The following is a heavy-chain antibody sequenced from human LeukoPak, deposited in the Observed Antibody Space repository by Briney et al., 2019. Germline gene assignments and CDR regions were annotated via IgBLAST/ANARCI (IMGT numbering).Heavy chain of an antibody. CDR3: ARADSYCGGDCYSHYYYYYMDV. Sequence: ASVKVSCKASGYTFTSYYMHWVRQAPGQGLEWMGIINPSGGSTSYAQKFQGRVTMTRDMSTSTVYMELSSLRSEDTAVYYCARADSYCGGDCYSHYYYYYMDVWGKGTTVTVSS. V-gene: IGHV1-46*01. D-gene: IGHD2-21*02. CDR2: INPSGGST. CDR1: GYTFTSYY. J-gene: IGHJ6*03.